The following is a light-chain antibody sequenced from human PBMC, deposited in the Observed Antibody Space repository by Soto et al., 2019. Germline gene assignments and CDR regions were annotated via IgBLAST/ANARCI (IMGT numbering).Light chain of an antibody. CDR3: QQRSNWPLT. CDR1: QSVSSN. CDR2: DAS. V-gene: IGKV3-11*01. J-gene: IGKJ5*01. Sequence: EIVLTQSPGTLSLSPGERATLNCRASQSVSSNLAWYQQKPGQAPRLLIYDASNRATGIPARFSGSGSGTDFTLTISSLEPEDFAVYYCQQRSNWPLTFGQGTRLETK.